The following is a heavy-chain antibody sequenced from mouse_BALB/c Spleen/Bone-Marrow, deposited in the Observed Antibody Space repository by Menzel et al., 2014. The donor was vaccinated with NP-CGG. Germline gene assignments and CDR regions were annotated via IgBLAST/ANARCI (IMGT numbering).Heavy chain of an antibody. D-gene: IGHD1-1*01. CDR3: ARRRSLYYAMDY. CDR1: GFTFSDYY. Sequence: EVNVVESGGGLVQPGGSLKLSCATSGFTFSDYYMYWVRQTPEKRLEWVAYISNGGGSTYYPDTVKGRFTISRDNAKNTLYLQMSRLKSEDTAMYYCARRRSLYYAMDYWGQGTSVTVPS. J-gene: IGHJ4*01. V-gene: IGHV5-12*02. CDR2: ISNGGGST.